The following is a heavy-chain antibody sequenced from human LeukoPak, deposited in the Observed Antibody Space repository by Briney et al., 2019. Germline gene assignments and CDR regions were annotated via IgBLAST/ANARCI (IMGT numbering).Heavy chain of an antibody. CDR3: ARDPVVLRFLEWLPRADYYYMDV. Sequence: ASVKVSCKASGYTFTSYAMNWVRQAPGQGLEWMGWINTNTGNPTYAQGFTGRFVFSLDTSVSTAYLQISSLKAEDTAVYYCARDPVVLRFLEWLPRADYYYMDVWGKGTTVTVSS. D-gene: IGHD3-3*01. J-gene: IGHJ6*03. V-gene: IGHV7-4-1*02. CDR1: GYTFTSYA. CDR2: INTNTGNP.